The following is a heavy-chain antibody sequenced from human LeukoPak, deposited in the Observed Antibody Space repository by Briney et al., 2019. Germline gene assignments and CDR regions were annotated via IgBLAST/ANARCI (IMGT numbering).Heavy chain of an antibody. Sequence: SETLSLTCAVYGGSFSGYYWSWIRQPPGKGLEWIGEINHSGSTNYNPSLKSRVTISVDTSKNRFSLKLSSVTAADTAVYYCARRIAAAGTDLLFDDWGQGTLVTVSS. CDR1: GGSFSGYY. V-gene: IGHV4-34*01. J-gene: IGHJ4*02. CDR3: ARRIAAAGTDLLFDD. CDR2: INHSGST. D-gene: IGHD6-13*01.